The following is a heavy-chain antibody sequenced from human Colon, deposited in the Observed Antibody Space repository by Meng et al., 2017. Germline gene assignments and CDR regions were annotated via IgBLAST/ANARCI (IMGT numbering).Heavy chain of an antibody. J-gene: IGHJ5*02. CDR3: ARERLSSGWYGGRWFDP. V-gene: IGHV4-34*01. CDR2: INHSGST. Sequence: QVTLQQGGAGLLKPSETLSLTCAVYGGSFSGYYWSWIRQPPGKGLEWIGEINHSGSTNYNPSLKSRVTISVDTSKNQFSLKLSSVTAADTAVYYCARERLSSGWYGGRWFDPWGQGTLVTVSS. D-gene: IGHD6-19*01. CDR1: GGSFSGYY.